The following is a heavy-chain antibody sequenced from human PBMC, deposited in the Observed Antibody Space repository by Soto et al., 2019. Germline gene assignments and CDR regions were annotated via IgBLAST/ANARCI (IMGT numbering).Heavy chain of an antibody. Sequence: SETLSLTCAVYGGSFSGYYWSWIRQPPGKGLEWIGEINHSGSTNYNPSLKSRVTISVDTSKNQFSLKLSSVTAADTAVYYCARGGVLLWFGEKNWLDPSGQGPLVTVSS. CDR1: GGSFSGYY. J-gene: IGHJ5*02. CDR3: ARGGVLLWFGEKNWLDP. D-gene: IGHD3-10*01. CDR2: INHSGST. V-gene: IGHV4-34*01.